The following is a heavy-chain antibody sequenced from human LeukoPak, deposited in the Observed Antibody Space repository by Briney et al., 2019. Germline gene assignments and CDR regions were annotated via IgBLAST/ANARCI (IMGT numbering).Heavy chain of an antibody. CDR1: GYSFTSYW. J-gene: IGHJ4*02. V-gene: IGHV5-51*01. Sequence: GESLKISCKGSGYSFTSYWIGWVPQMPGKGLEWMGIIYPGDSDTRYSPSFQGQVTISADKSISTAYLQWSSLKASDTAMYYCARQYYYDSSGSSYYFDYWGQGTLVTVSS. D-gene: IGHD3-22*01. CDR2: IYPGDSDT. CDR3: ARQYYYDSSGSSYYFDY.